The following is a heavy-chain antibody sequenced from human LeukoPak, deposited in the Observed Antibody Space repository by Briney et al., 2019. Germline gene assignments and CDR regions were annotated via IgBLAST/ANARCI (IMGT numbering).Heavy chain of an antibody. D-gene: IGHD1-1*01. J-gene: IGHJ6*03. V-gene: IGHV4-38-2*01. CDR2: SYHSGSA. CDR3: AKLYNYYYMDV. Sequence: SETLSLTCAVYGGSFSGYYWSWLRQSPGKGLEWFGSSYHSGSAYYNPSLKSRVTISVDTSKNQFSLKLSSVTAADTAVYYCAKLYNYYYMDVWGKGTTVTVSS. CDR1: GGSFSGYY.